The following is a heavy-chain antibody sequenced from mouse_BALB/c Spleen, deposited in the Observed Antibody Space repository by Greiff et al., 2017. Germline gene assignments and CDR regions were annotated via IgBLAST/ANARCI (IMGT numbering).Heavy chain of an antibody. J-gene: IGHJ3*01. CDR1: GDSITSGY. CDR2: ISYSGST. CDR3: ASPYDGYPAWFAY. V-gene: IGHV3-8*02. Sequence: EVKVEESGPSLVKPSQTLSLTCSVTGDSITSGYWNWIRKFPGNKLEYMGYISYSGSTYYNPSLKSRISITRDTSKNQYYLQLNSVTTEDTATYYCASPYDGYPAWFAYWGQGTLVTVSA. D-gene: IGHD2-3*01.